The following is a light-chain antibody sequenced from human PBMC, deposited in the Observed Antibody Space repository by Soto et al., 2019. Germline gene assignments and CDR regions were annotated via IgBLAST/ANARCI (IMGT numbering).Light chain of an antibody. CDR3: QQRSNWPLQT. J-gene: IGKJ1*01. CDR2: DAS. V-gene: IGKV3-11*01. Sequence: EIVLTQSPATLSLSPGERATLSCRASQSVSSYLAWYQQKPGQAPRLLIYDASNRATGIPARFSGSGSGTDFTLTISSLEPEDFAVYYCQQRSNWPLQTFGQGTKVDIK. CDR1: QSVSSY.